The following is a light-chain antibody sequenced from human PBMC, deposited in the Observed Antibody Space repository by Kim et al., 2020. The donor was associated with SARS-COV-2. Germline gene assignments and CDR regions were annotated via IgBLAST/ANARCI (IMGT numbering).Light chain of an antibody. J-gene: IGKJ2*01. CDR1: QSVSSN. CDR3: HQYNSWPRT. CDR2: GAS. Sequence: SPGERATVACRARQSVSSNYLAWYQQKPGQAPRLLIYGASSRVSTIPARFTGSGSGTDFTLTISSLQSEDFAVYYCHQYNSWPRTFGQGTKLEI. V-gene: IGKV3-15*01.